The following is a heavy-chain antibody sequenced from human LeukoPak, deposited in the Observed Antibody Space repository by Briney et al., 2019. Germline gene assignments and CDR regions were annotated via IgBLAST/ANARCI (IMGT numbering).Heavy chain of an antibody. V-gene: IGHV4-31*03. CDR2: IYYSGST. J-gene: IGHJ5*02. D-gene: IGHD2-2*02. Sequence: SETLSLTSTVSGGSISSVGYYWSWIRQHPGKGLEWIGYIYYSGSTYYNPSLKSRVTISVDTSKNQFSLKLSSVTAADTAVYYCARGHCSTTSCYTPNWFDPWGQGTLVTVSS. CDR1: GGSISSVGYY. CDR3: ARGHCSTTSCYTPNWFDP.